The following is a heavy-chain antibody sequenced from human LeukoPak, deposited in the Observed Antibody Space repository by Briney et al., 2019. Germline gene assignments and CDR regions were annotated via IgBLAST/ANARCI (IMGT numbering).Heavy chain of an antibody. CDR1: GFIFSNYG. CDR2: IWYDGSNK. J-gene: IGHJ4*02. V-gene: IGHV3-33*01. Sequence: PGGSLRLSCAASGFIFSNYGMHWVRQAPGKGLEWVAVIWYDGSNKYYADSVKGRFTISRDNSKNTLYLQMNSLRAEDTALYYCSIETSSGWYLTHCGQGTLVTVSP. D-gene: IGHD6-19*01. CDR3: SIETSSGWYLTH.